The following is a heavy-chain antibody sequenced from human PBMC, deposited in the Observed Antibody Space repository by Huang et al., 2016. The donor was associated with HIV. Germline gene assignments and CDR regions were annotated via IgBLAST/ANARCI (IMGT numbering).Heavy chain of an antibody. D-gene: IGHD3-22*01. V-gene: IGHV3-74*01. J-gene: IGHJ4*02. Sequence: EVQLVESGGGLVQPGGSLRLSCAASGFSISSYWMHWVRQAPGKGLLWGSRISSDGSSTSDADAVKGRFTISRDNAKNTLYLQMNSLRAEDTAVYYCARDPRIQSWLNFFDYWGQGTLVSVSS. CDR2: ISSDGSST. CDR3: ARDPRIQSWLNFFDY. CDR1: GFSISSYW.